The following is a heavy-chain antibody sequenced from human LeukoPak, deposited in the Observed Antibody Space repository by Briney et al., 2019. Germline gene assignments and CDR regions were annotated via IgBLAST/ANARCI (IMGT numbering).Heavy chain of an antibody. CDR1: GGSFSGYY. CDR2: INHSGST. D-gene: IGHD3-22*01. J-gene: IGHJ5*02. CDR3: ARDSTYDSSGYYWYDP. Sequence: SETLSLTCAVYGGSFSGYYWSWIRQPPGKGLEWIGEINHSGSTNYNPSLKSRVTISVDTSKNRFSLKLSSVTAADTAVYYCARDSTYDSSGYYWYDPWGQGTLVTVSS. V-gene: IGHV4-34*01.